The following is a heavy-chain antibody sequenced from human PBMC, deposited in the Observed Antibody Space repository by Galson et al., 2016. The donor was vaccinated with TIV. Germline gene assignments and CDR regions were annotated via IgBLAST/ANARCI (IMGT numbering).Heavy chain of an antibody. Sequence: SVKVSCKASGGTFSTYAISWVRQAPGQGLEWMGRIVPTLGMTNYAQKFQGRLTITADISTNTAYMELSILRSEDTAVYFCARDWDYYYGMDVWGQGTTVTVSS. D-gene: IGHD3-16*01. V-gene: IGHV1-69*04. CDR1: GGTFSTYA. J-gene: IGHJ6*02. CDR3: ARDWDYYYGMDV. CDR2: IVPTLGMT.